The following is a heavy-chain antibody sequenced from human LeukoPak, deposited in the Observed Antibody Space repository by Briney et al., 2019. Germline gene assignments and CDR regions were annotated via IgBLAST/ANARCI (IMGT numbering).Heavy chain of an antibody. D-gene: IGHD1-1*01. Sequence: GGSLRLSCAASGFTFSSYAMSWVRQAPGKGLEWVSTISGSGGSTYYADSVKGRFTISRDNSKNTLYLQMNSLRAEDTAVYYCAKDLIGHGAGFDYWGQGTLVTVSS. V-gene: IGHV3-23*01. J-gene: IGHJ4*02. CDR1: GFTFSSYA. CDR3: AKDLIGHGAGFDY. CDR2: ISGSGGST.